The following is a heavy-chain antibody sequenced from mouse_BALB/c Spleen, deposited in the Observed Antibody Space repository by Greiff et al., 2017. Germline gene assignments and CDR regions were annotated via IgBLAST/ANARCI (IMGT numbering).Heavy chain of an antibody. CDR1: GYTFTDYA. J-gene: IGHJ2*01. CDR2: ISTYYGDA. CDR3: ARTPTTATDYFDY. D-gene: IGHD1-2*01. Sequence: VKLMESGAELVRPGVSVKISCKGSGYTFTDYAMHWVKQSHAKSLEWIGVISTYYGDASYNQKFKGKATMTVDKSSSTAYMELARLTSEDSAIYYCARTPTTATDYFDYWGQGTTLTVSS. V-gene: IGHV1S137*01.